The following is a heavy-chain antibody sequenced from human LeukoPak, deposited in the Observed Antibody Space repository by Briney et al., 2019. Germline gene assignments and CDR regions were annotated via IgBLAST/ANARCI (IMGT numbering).Heavy chain of an antibody. J-gene: IGHJ5*02. V-gene: IGHV3-7*01. CDR2: IKQDGSEK. CDR3: ARESSGTYDGNWFDP. Sequence: GRSLRLSCAASGFTFSSYAMHWVRQAPGKGLEWVANIKQDGSEKHYVDSVKGRFTISRDNAQNSLYLQMNSLRVKDTAVYFCARESSGTYDGNWFDPWGQGTLVTVSS. CDR1: GFTFSSYA. D-gene: IGHD1-26*01.